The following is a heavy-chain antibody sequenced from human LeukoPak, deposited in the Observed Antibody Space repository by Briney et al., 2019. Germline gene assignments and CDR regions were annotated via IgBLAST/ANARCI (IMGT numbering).Heavy chain of an antibody. D-gene: IGHD3-9*01. CDR3: AKGGSFDWLSKNYYFDY. Sequence: PGGSLRLSCAASGFTFSIYAMNWVRQAPGKGLEWVSALSGSGGSTYYADSVKGRFTISRDNSKNTLFLQMNSLRAEDTAVYYCAKGGSFDWLSKNYYFDYWGQGTLVTVSS. V-gene: IGHV3-23*01. J-gene: IGHJ4*02. CDR1: GFTFSIYA. CDR2: LSGSGGST.